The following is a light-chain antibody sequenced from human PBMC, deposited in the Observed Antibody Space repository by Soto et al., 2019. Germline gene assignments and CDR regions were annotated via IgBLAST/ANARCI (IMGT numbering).Light chain of an antibody. CDR3: QQSYTTPLT. V-gene: IGKV1-39*01. Sequence: DIQMTQSPSSLSASVGDRVTITCRASQYISDFLNWYQQKPGKAPVILIYAASTLQSGVPSRFNCGGSEINFTLIISSLHPEDFATYYCQQSYTTPLTFCGGTKVEIK. CDR1: QYISDF. J-gene: IGKJ4*01. CDR2: AAS.